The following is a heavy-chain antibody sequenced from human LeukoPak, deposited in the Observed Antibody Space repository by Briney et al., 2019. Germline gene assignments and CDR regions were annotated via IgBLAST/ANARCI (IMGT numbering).Heavy chain of an antibody. V-gene: IGHV3-23*01. J-gene: IGHJ6*02. D-gene: IGHD3-22*01. CDR2: TPGSGGAT. Sequence: SGGSLRLSCAASGFTFSSYAIRWVRQAPGTGLEWVSSTPGSGGATYYADSVRGRFSISRDSSKNTVYLQMNSLRDEDTAVYYCARARPWDSSRSYYFGMDVWGHGTTVTVSS. CDR3: ARARPWDSSRSYYFGMDV. CDR1: GFTFSSYA.